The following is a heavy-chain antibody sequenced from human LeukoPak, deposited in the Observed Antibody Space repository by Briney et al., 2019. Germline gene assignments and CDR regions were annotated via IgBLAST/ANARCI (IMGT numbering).Heavy chain of an antibody. Sequence: GGSLRLSCAASGFTVSSNYMSWVRQAPGKGLEWVSVIYSGGSTYYADSVRGRFTISRDNSKNTLYLQMNSLRAEDTAVYYCVRVRYSGSYRNDAFDIWGQGTMVTVSS. CDR2: IYSGGST. D-gene: IGHD1-26*01. V-gene: IGHV3-66*01. J-gene: IGHJ3*02. CDR3: VRVRYSGSYRNDAFDI. CDR1: GFTVSSNY.